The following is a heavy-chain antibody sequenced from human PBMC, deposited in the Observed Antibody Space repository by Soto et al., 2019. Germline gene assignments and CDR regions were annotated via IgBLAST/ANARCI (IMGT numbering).Heavy chain of an antibody. D-gene: IGHD3-16*01. CDR3: ARNRSTAGGRGFDY. Sequence: QVQLQESGPGLVKPSQTLSLTCTVSGGSISSGGFYWSWIRQHPGKGLEWIGYISYSGDTYYNPSPNSRVTISVHTPKHRFNLNLTSVTAADTALYYCARNRSTAGGRGFDYWGQGTLVTVSS. CDR1: GGSISSGGFY. J-gene: IGHJ4*02. V-gene: IGHV4-31*03. CDR2: ISYSGDT.